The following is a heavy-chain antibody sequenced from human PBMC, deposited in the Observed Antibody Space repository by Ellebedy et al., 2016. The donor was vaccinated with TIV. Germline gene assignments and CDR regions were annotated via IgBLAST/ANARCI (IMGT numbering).Heavy chain of an antibody. Sequence: MPSETLSLTCTVSGCPISSYYWSWIRQPPGKGLEWIGYIYYSGSTNYNPSLKSRVTISVDTSKNQFSLKLSSVTAADTAVYYCGRATVELNDAFDIWGLGTMVTVSS. CDR2: IYYSGST. CDR1: GCPISSYY. V-gene: IGHV4-59*01. J-gene: IGHJ3*02. D-gene: IGHD1-14*01. CDR3: GRATVELNDAFDI.